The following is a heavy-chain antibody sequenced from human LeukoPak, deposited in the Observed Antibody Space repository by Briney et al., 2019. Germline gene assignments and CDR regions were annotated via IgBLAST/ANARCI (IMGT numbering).Heavy chain of an antibody. V-gene: IGHV3-9*01. Sequence: PGRSLRLSCAASGFTFDDYAMHWVRQAPGKGLEWVSGISWNSGSIGYADSVKGRFTISRDNAKNSLYLQMNSLRAEDTALYYCAKARRHSFYGSGSILFDYWGQGTLVTVSS. CDR3: AKARRHSFYGSGSILFDY. CDR1: GFTFDDYA. D-gene: IGHD3-10*01. CDR2: ISWNSGSI. J-gene: IGHJ4*02.